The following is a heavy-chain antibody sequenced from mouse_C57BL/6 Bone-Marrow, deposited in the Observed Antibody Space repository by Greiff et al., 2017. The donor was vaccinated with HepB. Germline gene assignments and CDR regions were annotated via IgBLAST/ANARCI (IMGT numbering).Heavy chain of an antibody. V-gene: IGHV1-69*01. D-gene: IGHD2-3*01. J-gene: IGHJ2*01. CDR2: IDPSDSYT. CDR1: GYTFTSYW. CDR3: ARRDDGYSSDY. Sequence: QVQLQQPGAELVMPGASVKLSCKASGYTFTSYWMHWVKQRPGQGLEWIGEIDPSDSYTNYNQKFKGKSTLTVDKSSSTAYMQLSSLTSEDSAVYYCARRDDGYSSDYWGQGTTLTVSS.